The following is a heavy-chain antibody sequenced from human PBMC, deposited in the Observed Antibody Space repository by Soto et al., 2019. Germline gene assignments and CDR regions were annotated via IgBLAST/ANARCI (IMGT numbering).Heavy chain of an antibody. V-gene: IGHV3-30*18. CDR2: ISYDGTNK. D-gene: IGHD6-6*01. CDR1: GFTFSSYG. Sequence: QVQLVESGGGVVQPGRSLRLSCAASGFTFSSYGMHWVRLAPGKGLEWVAVISYDGTNKYYADSVKGRFTISRDNSKNTLYLQMNSLSAEDTAVYYCANSKQLGWVLYSWGQGTLVTVSS. CDR3: ANSKQLGWVLYS. J-gene: IGHJ4*02.